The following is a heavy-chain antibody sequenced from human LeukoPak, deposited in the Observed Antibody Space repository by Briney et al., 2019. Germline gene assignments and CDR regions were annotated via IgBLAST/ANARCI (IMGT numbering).Heavy chain of an antibody. J-gene: IGHJ3*02. CDR3: ARVGGPIVVVVAAYDAFDI. D-gene: IGHD2-15*01. Sequence: PSETLSLTCTVSGGSISSYYWSWIRQPPGKGLEWIGYIYTSGSTNYNPSPKSRVTISVDTSKNQFSLKLSSVTAADTAVYYCARVGGPIVVVVAAYDAFDIWGQGTMVTVSS. CDR1: GGSISSYY. CDR2: IYTSGST. V-gene: IGHV4-4*09.